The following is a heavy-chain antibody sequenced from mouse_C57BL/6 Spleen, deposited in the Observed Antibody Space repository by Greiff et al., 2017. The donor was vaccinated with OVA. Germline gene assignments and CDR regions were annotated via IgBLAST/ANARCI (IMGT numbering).Heavy chain of an antibody. V-gene: IGHV1-54*01. J-gene: IGHJ4*01. D-gene: IGHD1-1*01. CDR3: ARSPITTVVAGDYAMDY. Sequence: QVQLQQSGAELVRPGTSVKVSCKASGYAFTNYLIEWVKQRPGQGLEWIGVINPGSGGTNYNEKFKGKATLTADKSSSTAYMQLSSLTSEDSAVYFCARSPITTVVAGDYAMDYWGQGTSVTVSS. CDR1: GYAFTNYL. CDR2: INPGSGGT.